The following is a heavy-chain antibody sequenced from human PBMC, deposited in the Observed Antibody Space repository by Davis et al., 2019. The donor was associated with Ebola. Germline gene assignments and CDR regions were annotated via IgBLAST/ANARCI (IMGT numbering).Heavy chain of an antibody. Sequence: LRLSCAVSGGSISSGGYSWSWIRQPPGKGLEWIGSIYHSGSTYYNPSLKSRLTISVDRSKNQFSLKLSSVTAADTAVYYCARVMRLDYYDSSGYYPAEAFDIWGQGTMVTVSS. D-gene: IGHD3-22*01. CDR3: ARVMRLDYYDSSGYYPAEAFDI. CDR2: IYHSGST. J-gene: IGHJ3*02. V-gene: IGHV4-30-2*01. CDR1: GGSISSGGYS.